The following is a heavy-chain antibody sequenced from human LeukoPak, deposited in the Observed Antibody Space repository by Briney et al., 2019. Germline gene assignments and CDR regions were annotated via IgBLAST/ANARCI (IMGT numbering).Heavy chain of an antibody. CDR3: ARTPAMEYYFDY. CDR2: ISPNNNDT. CDR1: GYTFTGYY. V-gene: IGHV1-2*02. Sequence: ASVKVSCKASGYTFTGYYMHWVRQAPGQGLEWMGWISPNNNDTKYAQKFQGRVTMTTDTSTSTAYMELRSLRSDDTAVYYCARTPAMEYYFDYWGQGTLVTVSS. J-gene: IGHJ4*02. D-gene: IGHD5-18*01.